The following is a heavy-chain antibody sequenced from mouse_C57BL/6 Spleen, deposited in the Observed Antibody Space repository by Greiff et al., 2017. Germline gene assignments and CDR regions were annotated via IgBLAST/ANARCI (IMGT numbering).Heavy chain of an antibody. V-gene: IGHV1-82*01. CDR2: IYPGDGDT. CDR1: GYAFSSYW. Sequence: VQLQQSGPELVKPGASVKISCKASGYAFSSYWMTWVKQRPGKGLEWIGRIYPGDGDTNYNEKFKGKATLTADKSSSTAYMQLSSLTSDDSAVYFCARAYYRNLGYFDDWGTGTTVTVSS. J-gene: IGHJ1*03. D-gene: IGHD2-5*01. CDR3: ARAYYRNLGYFDD.